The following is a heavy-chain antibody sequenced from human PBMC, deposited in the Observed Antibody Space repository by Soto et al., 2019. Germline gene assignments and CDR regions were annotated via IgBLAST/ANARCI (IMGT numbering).Heavy chain of an antibody. Sequence: ASVKVSCKASGYTFTSYGISWVRQAPGQGLEWMGWISAYNGNTNYAQKLQGRVTMTTDTSTSTAYMELRSLRSDDTAVYYCAIRSIAARPPNDAFDIWGQGTMVTVSS. D-gene: IGHD6-6*01. J-gene: IGHJ3*02. V-gene: IGHV1-18*01. CDR2: ISAYNGNT. CDR3: AIRSIAARPPNDAFDI. CDR1: GYTFTSYG.